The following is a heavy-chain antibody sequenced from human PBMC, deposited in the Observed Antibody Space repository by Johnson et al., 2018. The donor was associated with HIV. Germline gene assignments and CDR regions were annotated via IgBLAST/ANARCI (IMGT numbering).Heavy chain of an antibody. Sequence: VQLVESGGDLVRPGGSLRLSCAASGFTFTNAWMNWVRQAPGKGLEWVGRLKSKTDGGTTDYAAPVKGRFTISRDNTKNSLFLQMNSLRAEDTAVYYCAKAPGTGGWGASDIWGRGTMVTVSS. CDR3: AKAPGTGGWGASDI. CDR1: GFTFTNAW. V-gene: IGHV3-15*01. D-gene: IGHD1-14*01. J-gene: IGHJ3*02. CDR2: LKSKTDGGTT.